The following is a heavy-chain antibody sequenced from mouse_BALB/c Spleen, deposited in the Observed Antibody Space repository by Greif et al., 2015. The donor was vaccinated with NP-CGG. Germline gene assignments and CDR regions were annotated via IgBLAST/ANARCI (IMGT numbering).Heavy chain of an antibody. V-gene: IGHV5-9-4*01. Sequence: EVQVVESGGGLVKPGGSLKLSCAASGFTFSSYAMSWVRQSPEKRLEWVAEISSGGSYTYYPDTVTGRFTISRDNAKNTLYLEMSSLRSEDTAMYYCARDREALLRLGAMDYWGQGTSVTVSS. D-gene: IGHD1-2*01. CDR2: ISSGGSYT. CDR1: GFTFSSYA. J-gene: IGHJ4*01. CDR3: ARDREALLRLGAMDY.